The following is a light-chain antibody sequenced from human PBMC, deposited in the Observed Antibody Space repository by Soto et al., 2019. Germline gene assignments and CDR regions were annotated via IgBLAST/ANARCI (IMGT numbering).Light chain of an antibody. CDR1: QSVSSY. CDR2: GAS. Sequence: EIVLTQSPATLSLSPGERATLSCRASQSVSSYLAWYQQKPGQAPRLLIYGASSRATGIPDRFSGSGSGTDFTLTISSLQPDDFAVYYCQHYGGFRCTFGQGTKVDIK. V-gene: IGKV3-20*01. J-gene: IGKJ1*01. CDR3: QHYGGFRCT.